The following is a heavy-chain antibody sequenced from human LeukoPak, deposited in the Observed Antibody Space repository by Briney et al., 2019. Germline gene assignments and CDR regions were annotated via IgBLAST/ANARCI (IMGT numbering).Heavy chain of an antibody. CDR2: IFPGDSDT. CDR3: ARHLRYCTRGMCSGNWFDP. J-gene: IGHJ5*02. CDR1: GYSFTSYW. Sequence: GESLKISCKTSGYSFTSYWLGWVRQLPGKGLEWMGIIFPGDSDTRYSPSFQGQVTISADKSISTAYLQWSSLKASDTAMYFCARHLRYCTRGMCSGNWFDPWGQGTLVTVSS. D-gene: IGHD2-8*02. V-gene: IGHV5-51*01.